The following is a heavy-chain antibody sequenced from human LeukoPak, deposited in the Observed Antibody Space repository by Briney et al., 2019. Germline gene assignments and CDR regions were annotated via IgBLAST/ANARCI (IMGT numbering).Heavy chain of an antibody. J-gene: IGHJ4*02. CDR1: GFTFSDYY. CDR2: ISSSGSTI. D-gene: IGHD7-27*01. Sequence: GGSLRLSCAASGFTFSDYYMSWIRQAPGKGLEWVSYISSSGSTIYYPDSVKGRFTISRDNSKNTLYLQMNSLRAEDTAVYYCVKGRLTGDHWGQGTLVTVSS. CDR3: VKGRLTGDH. V-gene: IGHV3-11*01.